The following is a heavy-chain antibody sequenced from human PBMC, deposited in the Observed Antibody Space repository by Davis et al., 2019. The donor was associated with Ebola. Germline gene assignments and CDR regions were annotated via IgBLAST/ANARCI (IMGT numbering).Heavy chain of an antibody. CDR2: ISSNGGST. CDR1: GFTFRDYA. D-gene: IGHD3-16*01. Sequence: GESLKISCAASGFTFRDYAMHWVRQSPGKVLDYVSVISSNGGSTYYADSVKGRFTISRDNSKNTLYLQMGGLRAEDMAVYYCARGLQLGVLDFWGQGTLVTVSS. V-gene: IGHV3-64*02. J-gene: IGHJ4*02. CDR3: ARGLQLGVLDF.